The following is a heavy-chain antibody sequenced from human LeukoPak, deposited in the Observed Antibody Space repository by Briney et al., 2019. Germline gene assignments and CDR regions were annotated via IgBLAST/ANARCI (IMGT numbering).Heavy chain of an antibody. D-gene: IGHD3-22*01. CDR2: IFHSGST. Sequence: PSETLSLTCTVSGYSISTYYYWGWIRQPPGEGLEWIGNIFHSGSTYYNPSLKSRVTISVDTSKNQFSLKLSSVTAADTAVYYCAMDYYDSSAYLWSDYWGQGTLVTVSS. CDR3: AMDYYDSSAYLWSDY. J-gene: IGHJ4*02. V-gene: IGHV4-38-2*02. CDR1: GYSISTYYY.